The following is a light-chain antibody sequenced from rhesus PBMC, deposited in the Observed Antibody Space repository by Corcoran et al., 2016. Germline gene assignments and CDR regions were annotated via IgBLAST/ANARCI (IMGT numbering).Light chain of an antibody. Sequence: DIQMTQSPSSLSASVGDRVTITCRASENVNNYLNWYQQKPGKAPKLLIYKASTLQIGVPSRFSGSGSGTDYTFTISSLQPEDVATYYCQHGYGTPRTFGQGTKVEIK. CDR1: ENVNNY. CDR2: KAS. J-gene: IGKJ1*01. V-gene: IGKV1-74*01. CDR3: QHGYGTPRT.